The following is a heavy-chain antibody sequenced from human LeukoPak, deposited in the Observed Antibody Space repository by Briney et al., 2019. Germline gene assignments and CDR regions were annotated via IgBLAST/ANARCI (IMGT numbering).Heavy chain of an antibody. Sequence: PGGSLRLSCAASGFTFSNSGIHWVRQAPGKGLEWVSYISSSGSTIYYADSVKGRFTISRDNAKNSLYLQMNSLRAEDTAVYYCARGGYYDYVWGSPLNDYWGQGTLVTVSS. J-gene: IGHJ4*02. D-gene: IGHD3-16*01. CDR3: ARGGYYDYVWGSPLNDY. CDR1: GFTFSNSG. CDR2: ISSSGSTI. V-gene: IGHV3-48*03.